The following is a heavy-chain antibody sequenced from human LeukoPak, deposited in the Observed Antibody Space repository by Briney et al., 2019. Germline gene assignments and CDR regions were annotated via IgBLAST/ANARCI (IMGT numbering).Heavy chain of an antibody. Sequence: GGSLRLSCAASGFTFSSYSMNWVRQAPGKGLEWVSYISSSSSTIYYAGSVKGRFTISRDNAKNSLYLQMNSLRAEDTAVYYCAREAYCGGDCMIAFDIWGQGTMVTVSS. D-gene: IGHD2-21*02. CDR2: ISSSSSTI. V-gene: IGHV3-48*01. J-gene: IGHJ3*02. CDR1: GFTFSSYS. CDR3: AREAYCGGDCMIAFDI.